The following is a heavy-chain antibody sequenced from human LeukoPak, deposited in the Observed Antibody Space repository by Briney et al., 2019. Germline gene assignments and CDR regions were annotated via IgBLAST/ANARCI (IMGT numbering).Heavy chain of an antibody. CDR3: AITLYDSSGYYLHTDY. CDR2: SYYSGST. J-gene: IGHJ4*02. D-gene: IGHD3-22*01. V-gene: IGHV4-39*01. CDR1: GGSISSSSYY. Sequence: PSETLSLTCTVSGGSISSSSYYWGWIRQPPGKGLEWIGSSYYSGSTYYNPSLKSRVTISVDTSKNQFSLKLSSVTAADTAVYYCAITLYDSSGYYLHTDYWGQGTLVTVSS.